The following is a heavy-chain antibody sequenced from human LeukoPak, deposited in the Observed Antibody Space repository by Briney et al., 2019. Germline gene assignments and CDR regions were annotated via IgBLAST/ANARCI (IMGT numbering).Heavy chain of an antibody. J-gene: IGHJ5*02. Sequence: GGSLRLSCAASGFTFRSYAMNWVRQAPGTGLEWVSSITTSIIYIYYADSVKGRFTISRDDAKNSLYLQMNSVRAEDTAGYYCARDPAAAGTVWFDPWGQGTLVTVSS. CDR1: GFTFRSYA. CDR3: ARDPAAAGTVWFDP. CDR2: ITTSIIYI. D-gene: IGHD6-13*01. V-gene: IGHV3-21*01.